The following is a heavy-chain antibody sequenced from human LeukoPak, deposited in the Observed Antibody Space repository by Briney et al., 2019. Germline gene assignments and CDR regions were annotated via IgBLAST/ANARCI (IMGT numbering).Heavy chain of an antibody. CDR3: ARGDSSGYYYSSFGY. CDR2: INSDGSST. Sequence: GGSLRLSCAASGFTFSSYWMHWVRQAPGKGLVWVSRINSDGSSTSYADSVKGRFTISRDNAKNTLYLQTNSLRAEDTAVYYCARGDSSGYYYSSFGYWGQGTLVTVSS. V-gene: IGHV3-74*01. CDR1: GFTFSSYW. J-gene: IGHJ4*02. D-gene: IGHD3-22*01.